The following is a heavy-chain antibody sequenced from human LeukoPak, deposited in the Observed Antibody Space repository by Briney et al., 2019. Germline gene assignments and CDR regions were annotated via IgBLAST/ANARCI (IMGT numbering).Heavy chain of an antibody. CDR3: ARGKWELLAPFDY. V-gene: IGHV3-30*14. Sequence: GGSLRLSCAASGFTFDDYAMHWVRQAPGKGLEWVAVISYDGGNKYYADSVKGRFTISRDNSKNTLYLQMGSLRAEDMAVYYCARGKWELLAPFDYWGQGTLVTVSS. CDR2: ISYDGGNK. J-gene: IGHJ4*02. CDR1: GFTFDDYA. D-gene: IGHD1-26*01.